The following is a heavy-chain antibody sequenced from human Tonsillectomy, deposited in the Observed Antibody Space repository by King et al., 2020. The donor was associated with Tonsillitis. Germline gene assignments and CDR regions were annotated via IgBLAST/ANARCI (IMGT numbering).Heavy chain of an antibody. J-gene: IGHJ3*02. CDR1: GFTFSSYA. D-gene: IGHD6-19*01. CDR3: AKNQLGSIGLLPPRAFDT. Sequence: QLVQSGGGLVQPGGSLRLSCAASGFTFSSYAMSWVRQAPGKGLEWVSAISGSGGSTYYADSVKGRFTISRDNSKNTLNLQINSLSAEDTAVYYCAKNQLGSIGLLPPRAFDTGGQGTMVTVSS. CDR2: ISGSGGST. V-gene: IGHV3-23*04.